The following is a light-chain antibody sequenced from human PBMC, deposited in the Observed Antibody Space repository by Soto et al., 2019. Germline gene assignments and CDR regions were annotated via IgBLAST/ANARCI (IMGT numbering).Light chain of an antibody. Sequence: QSVLTQPPSVSAAPGQKVTISCSGSSSNIGNNYVSWYQQLPGTAPKLLIYXXNXRPSGXPDRXSGSKSGTSATLGITGLXXXXEXXYYCGTWDSSLSVVFGGGTKLTVL. CDR2: XXN. CDR1: SSNIGNNY. V-gene: IGLV1-51*01. J-gene: IGLJ2*01. CDR3: GTWDSSLSVV.